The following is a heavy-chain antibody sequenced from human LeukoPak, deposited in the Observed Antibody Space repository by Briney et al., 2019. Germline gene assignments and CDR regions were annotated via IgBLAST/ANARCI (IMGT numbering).Heavy chain of an antibody. CDR1: GYSFTSYW. Sequence: GESLKISCKGSGYSFTSYWIGWVRQMPGKGLEWMGIIYPGDSDTRYSPSFQGQVTISADKSISTAYLQWSSLKASDTAMYYCARHAGRYYDFWSGYYSLWRVSDYYMDVWGKGTTVTVSS. CDR3: ARHAGRYYDFWSGYYSLWRVSDYYMDV. CDR2: IYPGDSDT. D-gene: IGHD3-3*01. V-gene: IGHV5-51*01. J-gene: IGHJ6*03.